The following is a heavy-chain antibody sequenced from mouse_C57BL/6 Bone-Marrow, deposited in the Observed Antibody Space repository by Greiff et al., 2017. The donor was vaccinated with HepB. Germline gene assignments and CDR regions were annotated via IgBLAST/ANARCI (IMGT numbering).Heavy chain of an antibody. J-gene: IGHJ3*01. CDR1: GYTFTSYW. Sequence: VQLQQPGAELVKPGASVKLSCKASGYTFTSYWMHWVKQRPGRGLEWIGRIDPNSGGTKYNEKFKSKATLTVDKPSSTAYMQLSSLTSKDSAVYYCAHYYDYDEGFAYWGQGTLVTVSA. CDR3: AHYYDYDEGFAY. V-gene: IGHV1-72*01. D-gene: IGHD2-4*01. CDR2: IDPNSGGT.